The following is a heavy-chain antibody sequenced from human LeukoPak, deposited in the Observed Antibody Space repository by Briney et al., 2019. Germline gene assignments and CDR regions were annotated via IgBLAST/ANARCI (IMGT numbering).Heavy chain of an antibody. CDR2: IYWNDDK. V-gene: IGHV2-5*01. Sequence: SGPTLVKPTQTLTLTCTFSGFSLSTSGVGVGWIRQPPGKALEWLALIYWNDDKRYSPSLKSRLTITKDTSKNQVVLTMTNMDPVDTATYYCAHGFRITMIVVEPEYFQHWGQGTLVTVSS. D-gene: IGHD3-22*01. J-gene: IGHJ1*01. CDR3: AHGFRITMIVVEPEYFQH. CDR1: GFSLSTSGVG.